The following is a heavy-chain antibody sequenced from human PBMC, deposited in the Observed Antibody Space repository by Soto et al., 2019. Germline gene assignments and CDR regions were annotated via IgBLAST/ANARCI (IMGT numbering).Heavy chain of an antibody. CDR1: GYSISSSNW. D-gene: IGHD5-18*01. CDR3: AGQYSFGSYGMDV. Sequence: SETLSLTCAVSGYSISSSNWWGWIRQPPGKGLEWIGYIYYIGTTYYNPSLKSRVTISVDTSKNQFSLKLSSVTAADTAVYYCAGQYSFGSYGMDVWGQGTTVTVSS. V-gene: IGHV4-28*01. J-gene: IGHJ6*02. CDR2: IYYIGTT.